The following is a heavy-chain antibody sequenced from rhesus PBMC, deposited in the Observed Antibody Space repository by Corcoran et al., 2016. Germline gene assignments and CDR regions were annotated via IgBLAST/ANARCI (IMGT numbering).Heavy chain of an antibody. CDR1: GFTFSDYY. CDR2: IRNKRNGGTP. CDR3: ARGEIGSTVLAY. J-gene: IGHJ4*01. Sequence: EVQLVESGGGLAKPGGSLRLSCAASGFTFSDYYMTWVRQAPGKGPDGVGFIRNKRNGGTPEDAASVKGRFTISIDDSKSIATLQMNSLKTEDTAMYYCARGEIGSTVLAYWGQGVLVTVSS. V-gene: IGHV3S22*01. D-gene: IGHD5-12*01.